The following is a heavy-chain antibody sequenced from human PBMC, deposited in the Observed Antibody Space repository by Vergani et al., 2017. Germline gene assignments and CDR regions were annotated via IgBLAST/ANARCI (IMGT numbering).Heavy chain of an antibody. J-gene: IGHJ3*01. CDR3: ARDGGEYDKDALDV. V-gene: IGHV4-39*02. Sequence: QLQLQESGPGLVKPSETLSLTCNVSGGSISSSSYYWGWIRQPPGKGLEWIGNIYYSGSTYYNPSLKSRVTISVDTSKNQFSLKLSSVTAADRAVYYCARDGGEYDKDALDVWGQGTKVTVTS. D-gene: IGHD2-21*01. CDR2: IYYSGST. CDR1: GGSISSSSYY.